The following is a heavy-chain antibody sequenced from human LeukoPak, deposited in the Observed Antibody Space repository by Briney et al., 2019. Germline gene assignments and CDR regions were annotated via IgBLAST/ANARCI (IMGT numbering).Heavy chain of an antibody. V-gene: IGHV3-21*01. D-gene: IGHD6-13*01. CDR3: AREEAAAAAFDY. Sequence: KSGGSLRPSCAASGFTFSSYSMNWVRQAPGKGLEWVSSISSSSSYIYYADSVKGRFTISRDNAKNSLYLQMNSLRAEDTAVYYCAREEAAAAAFDYWGQGTLVTVSS. CDR2: ISSSSSYI. CDR1: GFTFSSYS. J-gene: IGHJ4*02.